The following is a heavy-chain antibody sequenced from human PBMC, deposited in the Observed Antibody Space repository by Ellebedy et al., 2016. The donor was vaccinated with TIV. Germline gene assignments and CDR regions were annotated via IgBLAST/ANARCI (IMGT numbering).Heavy chain of an antibody. V-gene: IGHV1-69*06. CDR3: ATHYDFWSGTSYYYYGMDV. D-gene: IGHD3-3*01. CDR2: IIPIFGTA. CDR1: GGTFSSYA. J-gene: IGHJ6*02. Sequence: SVKVSXKASGGTFSSYAISWVRQAPGQGLEWMGGIIPIFGTANYAQKFQGRVTITADKSTSTAYMELSSLRSEDTAVYYCATHYDFWSGTSYYYYGMDVWGQGTTVTVSS.